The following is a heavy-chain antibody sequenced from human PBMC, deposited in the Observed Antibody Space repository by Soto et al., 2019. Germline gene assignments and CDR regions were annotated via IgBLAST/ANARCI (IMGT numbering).Heavy chain of an antibody. Sequence: QVQLVQSGAEVKRPGSSVKVSCKASGDYFNFYSINWMRQAPGLGLECMGMVHPIVSMSNYAQKFQVRVTITADKATITAYLEPSSLRSADTAILYSALSYGSGFRAFDFRGQGALVTFAS. CDR1: GDYFNFYS. CDR2: VHPIVSMS. D-gene: IGHD3-10*01. J-gene: IGHJ4*02. V-gene: IGHV1-69*02. CDR3: ALSYGSGFRAFDF.